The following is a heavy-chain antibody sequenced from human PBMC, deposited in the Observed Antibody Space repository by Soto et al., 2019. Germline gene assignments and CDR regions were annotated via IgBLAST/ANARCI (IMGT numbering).Heavy chain of an antibody. J-gene: IGHJ6*02. CDR1: GFTFSSYG. CDR2: IWYDGSNK. D-gene: IGHD6-13*01. CDR3: AREYRAAAAFNYYYYYGMDV. Sequence: PGGSQRLSYAASGFTFSSYGMRWVRQAPGKGLEWVAVIWYDGSNKYYADSVKGRFTISRDNSKNTLYLQMNSLRAEDTAVYYCAREYRAAAAFNYYYYYGMDVWGQGTTVTVSS. V-gene: IGHV3-33*01.